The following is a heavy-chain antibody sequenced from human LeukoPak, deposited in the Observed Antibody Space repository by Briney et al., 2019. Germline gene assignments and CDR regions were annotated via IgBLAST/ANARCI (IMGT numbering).Heavy chain of an antibody. V-gene: IGHV3-9*01. J-gene: IGHJ4*02. CDR2: ISWNSGSI. Sequence: GRSLRLSCAASGFTFDDYARHWVRQAPGKGLEWVSGISWNSGSIGYADSVKGRFTISRDNAKNSLYLQMNSLRAEDTALYYCAKGGHSSGWQPWYFDYWGQGTLVTVSS. CDR3: AKGGHSSGWQPWYFDY. CDR1: GFTFDDYA. D-gene: IGHD6-19*01.